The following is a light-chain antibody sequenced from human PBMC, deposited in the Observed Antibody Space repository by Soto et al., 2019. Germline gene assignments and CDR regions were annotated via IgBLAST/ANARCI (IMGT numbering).Light chain of an antibody. J-gene: IGLJ1*01. CDR3: CSYAGSNTVV. Sequence: QAVLTPPASVSGSPGQSFTISCTGTTSGVGSYDLVAWYHDHPGKAHTPMIYEGSKRPSGVYNRFSGSKSGMTAAVTVFGLQAEDEADYFCCSYAGSNTVVFGTGTKVTVL. CDR2: EGS. CDR1: TSGVGSYDL. V-gene: IGLV2-23*01.